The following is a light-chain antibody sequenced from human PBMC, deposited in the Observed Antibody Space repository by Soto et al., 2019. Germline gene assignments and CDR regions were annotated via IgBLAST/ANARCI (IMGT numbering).Light chain of an antibody. V-gene: IGKV3-20*01. Sequence: ELVMTQSPATLSVSPGERATLSCRASQSVSSSYLAWYQQKPGQAPRLLIYGASSRATGIPDRFSGGGSGTDFILTISRLEPEDFAVYYCQQFSSYPLTFGGGTKVDIK. CDR1: QSVSSSY. J-gene: IGKJ4*01. CDR2: GAS. CDR3: QQFSSYPLT.